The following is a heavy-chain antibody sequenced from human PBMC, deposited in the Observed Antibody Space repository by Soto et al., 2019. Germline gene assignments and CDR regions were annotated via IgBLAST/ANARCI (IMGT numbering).Heavy chain of an antibody. J-gene: IGHJ3*02. D-gene: IGHD7-27*01. V-gene: IGHV4-59*08. Sequence: SETLSLTCAVSGGSISGYYWIWMRQPPGKGLEWIGYIYYSGSTNYNPSLKSRVTISVDTSKNQFSLKLSSVTAADTAVYYCARLWGYDAFDIWGQGTMVTVSS. CDR1: GGSISGYY. CDR2: IYYSGST. CDR3: ARLWGYDAFDI.